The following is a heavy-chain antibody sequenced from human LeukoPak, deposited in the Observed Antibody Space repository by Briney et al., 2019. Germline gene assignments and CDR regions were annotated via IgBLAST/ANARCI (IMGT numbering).Heavy chain of an antibody. CDR3: ARGGWYPESFQH. J-gene: IGHJ1*01. CDR2: IYSSGST. Sequence: PSETLSLTCTVSGGSISSYYWNWIRQPPGKGLEWIGYIYSSGSTNYTPSLKSRVTISVDTSKNQFSLKLSSVTAAATAVYYCARGGWYPESFQHWGQGALVTVSS. V-gene: IGHV4-59*01. CDR1: GGSISSYY. D-gene: IGHD6-19*01.